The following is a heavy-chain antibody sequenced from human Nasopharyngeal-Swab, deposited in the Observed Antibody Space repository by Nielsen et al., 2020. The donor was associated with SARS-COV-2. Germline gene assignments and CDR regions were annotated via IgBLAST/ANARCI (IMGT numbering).Heavy chain of an antibody. V-gene: IGHV3-48*01. CDR3: ARDQYSYGAYQIDY. D-gene: IGHD5-18*01. CDR1: GFTFSSYS. J-gene: IGHJ4*02. CDR2: ISSSSSTI. Sequence: SCAASGFTFSSYSMNWVRQAPGKGLEWVSYISSSSSTIYYADSVKGRFTISRDNAKNSLYLQMNSLRAEDTAVYYCARDQYSYGAYQIDYWGQGTLVTVSS.